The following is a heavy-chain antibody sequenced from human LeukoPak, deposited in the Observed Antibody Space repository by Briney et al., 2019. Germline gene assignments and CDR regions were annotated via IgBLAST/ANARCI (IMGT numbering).Heavy chain of an antibody. V-gene: IGHV4-59*01. CDR2: IYHSGST. D-gene: IGHD5-12*01. CDR3: ARDGVYSDYDYYFDY. Sequence: SETLSLTCTVSGGSISTYCWSWIRQPPGKGLEWIGYIYHSGSTNYNPSLKSRVTISVDTFNNQFSLKLSSVTAADTAVYYCARDGVYSDYDYYFDYWGQGTLVTVSS. J-gene: IGHJ4*02. CDR1: GGSISTYC.